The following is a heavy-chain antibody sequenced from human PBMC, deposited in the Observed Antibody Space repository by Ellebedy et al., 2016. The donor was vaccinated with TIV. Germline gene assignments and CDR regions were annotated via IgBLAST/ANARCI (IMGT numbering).Heavy chain of an antibody. J-gene: IGHJ4*02. CDR2: LYYTGSG. CDR1: GGSITRRRHY. D-gene: IGHD2-2*01. CDR3: ARLEYQLPNPFEY. V-gene: IGHV4-39*01. Sequence: MPSETLSLTCTVPGGSITRRRHYWGWIRQPPGKGLEWIGTLYYTGSGYYHPSLNSRVTIFIDTSKNQFSLKLTSVTAADTAVYYCARLEYQLPNPFEYWGRGTLVSVSS.